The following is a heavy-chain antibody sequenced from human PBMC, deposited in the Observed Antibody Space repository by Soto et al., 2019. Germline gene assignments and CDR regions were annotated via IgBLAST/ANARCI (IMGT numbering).Heavy chain of an antibody. J-gene: IGHJ4*02. V-gene: IGHV1-46*01. CDR3: ARGLAAGDY. CDR2: INPNGGST. Sequence: QVQLVQSGAEVKKPGASVKLSCKASGYTFTNYYIHWVRQAPGQGLEWMAIINPNGGSTNYAQKFQGRVTLTRDTSTSTVYMDLSSLKSEDTALYYCARGLAAGDYWGQGTLVTVSS. CDR1: GYTFTNYY. D-gene: IGHD6-13*01.